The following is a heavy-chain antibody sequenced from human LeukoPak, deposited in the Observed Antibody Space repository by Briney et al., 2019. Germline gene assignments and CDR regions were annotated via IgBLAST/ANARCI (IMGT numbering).Heavy chain of an antibody. Sequence: NPSETLSLTCTVSGGSISSSNYYWAWIRQPPGKGLEWIGGFYSGGNTFYNPFLQSRVIMSVDTSKNHFSLRLSSVTAADTAVYYCARPRYCNDVNCPKTMDYWGQGTLVTVSS. CDR2: FYSGGNT. CDR1: GGSISSSNYY. V-gene: IGHV4-39*02. D-gene: IGHD2/OR15-2a*01. J-gene: IGHJ4*02. CDR3: ARPRYCNDVNCPKTMDY.